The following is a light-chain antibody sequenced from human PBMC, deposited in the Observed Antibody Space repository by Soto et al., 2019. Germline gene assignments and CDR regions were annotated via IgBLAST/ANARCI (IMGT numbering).Light chain of an antibody. J-gene: IGLJ1*01. CDR3: SSYTSSSTYYV. Sequence: QSALTQPASVSGSPGQSITISCTGTSSDVGAYNYVSWYQHHPGKAPKLMIYDVSNRPSGVSNRFSGSKSGNTASLTISGLQAEDGSDYYCSSYTSSSTYYVFGTGTKVTVL. V-gene: IGLV2-14*03. CDR1: SSDVGAYNY. CDR2: DVS.